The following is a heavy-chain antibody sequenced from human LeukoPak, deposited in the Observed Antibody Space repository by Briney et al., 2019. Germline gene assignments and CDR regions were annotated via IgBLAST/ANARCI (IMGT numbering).Heavy chain of an antibody. CDR1: GGTFSSYA. Sequence: ASVKVSCKASGGTFSSYAISWVRQAPGQGLEWMGGIIPIFGTANYAQKFQGRVTITADKSTSTAYMELSSLRSEDTAVYYCARERGGSRNGPYYYYYMDVWGKGTTVTVSS. CDR3: ARERGGSRNGPYYYYYMDV. CDR2: IIPIFGTA. D-gene: IGHD1-26*01. J-gene: IGHJ6*03. V-gene: IGHV1-69*06.